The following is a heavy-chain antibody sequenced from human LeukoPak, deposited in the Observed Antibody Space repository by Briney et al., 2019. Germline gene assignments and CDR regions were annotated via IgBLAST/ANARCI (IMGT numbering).Heavy chain of an antibody. J-gene: IGHJ3*02. CDR1: GGSVSDYY. CDR3: ARDLYSSRTNDAFVI. Sequence: SETLSLTCTISGGSVSDYYWSWIRQSPGKGLEWIGYIYHTGSTNYNPSLKSRVTISVDTSKNQFSLKLSSVTAADTAVYYCARDLYSSRTNDAFVIWGQGTMVTVSS. D-gene: IGHD6-13*01. CDR2: IYHTGST. V-gene: IGHV4-59*02.